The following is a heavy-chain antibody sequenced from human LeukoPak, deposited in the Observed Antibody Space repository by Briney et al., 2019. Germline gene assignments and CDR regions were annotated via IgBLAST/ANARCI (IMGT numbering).Heavy chain of an antibody. CDR3: ARGGVFMAAGTFDY. V-gene: IGHV4-4*07. CDR2: IYTSGST. J-gene: IGHJ4*02. CDR1: GGSISSYY. Sequence: SETLSLTCTVSGGSISSYYWSWIRQPAGKGLEWIGRIYTSGSTSYNPSLKSRVTMSVDTSKNQFSLKLSSVTAADTAVYYCARGGVFMAAGTFDYWGQGTLVTVSS. D-gene: IGHD6-13*01.